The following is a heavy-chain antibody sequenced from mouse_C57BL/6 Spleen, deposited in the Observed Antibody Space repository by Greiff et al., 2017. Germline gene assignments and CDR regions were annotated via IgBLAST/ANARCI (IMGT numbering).Heavy chain of an antibody. V-gene: IGHV1-55*01. D-gene: IGHD1-1*02. J-gene: IGHJ3*01. CDR1: GYTFTSYW. Sequence: QVHVKQPGAELVKPGASVKMSCKASGYTFTSYWITWVKQRPGQGLEWIGDIYPGSGSTNYNEKFKSKATLTVDTSSSTAYMQLSSLTSEDSAVYYCAREGLVQAFAYWGQGTLVTVSA. CDR3: AREGLVQAFAY. CDR2: IYPGSGST.